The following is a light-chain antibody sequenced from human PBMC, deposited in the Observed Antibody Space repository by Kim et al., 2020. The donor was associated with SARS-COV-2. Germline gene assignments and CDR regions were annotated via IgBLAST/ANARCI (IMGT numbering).Light chain of an antibody. Sequence: LSLSPGESATRSCRASQSDSSYLAWYQQKPGQAPRLLIYDASNRATGIPARFSGSGSGTDFTLTISSLEPEDFAVYYCQQRSNLLTFGGGTKLEI. J-gene: IGKJ4*01. V-gene: IGKV3-11*01. CDR3: QQRSNLLT. CDR1: QSDSSY. CDR2: DAS.